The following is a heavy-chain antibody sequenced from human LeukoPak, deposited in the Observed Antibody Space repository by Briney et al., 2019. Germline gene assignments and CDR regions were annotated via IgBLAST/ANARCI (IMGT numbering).Heavy chain of an antibody. J-gene: IGHJ3*02. CDR2: ISYIGST. CDR1: ADSFSSYY. Sequence: PSETLSLTCAVSADSFSSYYWTWIRQPPGKGLGGIGYISYIGSTNHTPSLKSRVTISIDTSKNQFSLKLSSVTAADTAVYYCARDLVTVTKGFDIWGQGTMVSVSS. CDR3: ARDLVTVTKGFDI. V-gene: IGHV4-59*01. D-gene: IGHD4-17*01.